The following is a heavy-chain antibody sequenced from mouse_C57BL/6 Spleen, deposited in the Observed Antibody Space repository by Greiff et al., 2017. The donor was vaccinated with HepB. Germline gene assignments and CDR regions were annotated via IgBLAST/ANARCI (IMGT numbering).Heavy chain of an antibody. Sequence: VQLQQSGAELVRPGASVTLSCKASGYTFTDYEMHWVKQTPAHGLEWIGAIDPETGGTAYNQKFKGKAILTADKSSSTAYMELRSLTSEDSAVYYCTSSYYYGSSYWFAYWGQGTLVTVSA. CDR2: IDPETGGT. CDR1: GYTFTDYE. J-gene: IGHJ3*01. V-gene: IGHV1-15*01. D-gene: IGHD1-1*01. CDR3: TSSYYYGSSYWFAY.